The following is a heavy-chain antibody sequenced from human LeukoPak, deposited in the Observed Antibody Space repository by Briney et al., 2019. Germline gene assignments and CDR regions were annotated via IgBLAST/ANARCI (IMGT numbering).Heavy chain of an antibody. CDR3: AREASRTSAFDI. D-gene: IGHD1/OR15-1a*01. Sequence: SETLSLTCAVYGGSFSGYYWSWIRKPPGKGLEWIGEINHSGSTNYNPSLKSRVTISVDTSKNQFSLKLSSVTAADTAVYYCAREASRTSAFDIWGQGTMVTVSS. V-gene: IGHV4-34*01. J-gene: IGHJ3*02. CDR2: INHSGST. CDR1: GGSFSGYY.